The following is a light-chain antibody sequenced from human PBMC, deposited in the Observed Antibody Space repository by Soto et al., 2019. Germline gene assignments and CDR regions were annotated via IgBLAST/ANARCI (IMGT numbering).Light chain of an antibody. CDR1: ETVRSN. V-gene: IGKV3-15*01. CDR3: QQYNNWPLT. Sequence: EIVMTQSPATLSVSTGERVTLSCRASETVRSNIAWYQQKPGQAPRLLIYGASTRATGVPVRFSGSGSGTDFTLTISSLEPEDFAVYYCQQYNNWPLTFGGGTKVDIK. CDR2: GAS. J-gene: IGKJ4*01.